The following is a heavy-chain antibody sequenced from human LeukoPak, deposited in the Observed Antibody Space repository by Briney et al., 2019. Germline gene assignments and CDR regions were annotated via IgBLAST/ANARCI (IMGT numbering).Heavy chain of an antibody. V-gene: IGHV1-46*01. CDR2: INPSGGST. J-gene: IGHJ3*02. CDR1: GYTFTSYY. D-gene: IGHD3-22*01. Sequence: GASVKVSCKASGYTFTSYYMHWVRQAPGQGLEWMGIINPSGGSTSYAQKFQGRVTMTRDTSTSTVYMELSSLRSEDTAVYYCASTTYYYDSSAHMGNAFDIWGQGTMVTVSS. CDR3: ASTTYYYDSSAHMGNAFDI.